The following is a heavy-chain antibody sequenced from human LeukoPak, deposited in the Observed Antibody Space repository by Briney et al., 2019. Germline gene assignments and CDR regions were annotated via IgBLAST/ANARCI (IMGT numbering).Heavy chain of an antibody. CDR3: VRDGRKYYDSSVLDYFDY. CDR1: GGTFSNYA. CDR2: VLPIFNKT. V-gene: IGHV1-69*05. Sequence: RASVKVSCKASGGTFSNYAINWVRQAPGQGLEWMGGVLPIFNKTNYAQKSQGRVTITTDEFTSAAYMELCSLRSEDTAVYYCVRDGRKYYDSSVLDYFDYWGQGTLVTVSS. J-gene: IGHJ4*02. D-gene: IGHD3-22*01.